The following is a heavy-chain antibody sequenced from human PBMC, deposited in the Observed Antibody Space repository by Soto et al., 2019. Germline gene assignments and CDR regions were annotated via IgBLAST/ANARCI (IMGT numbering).Heavy chain of an antibody. CDR2: SIPIFGTA. CDR1: GGTFSSYA. Sequence: QVQLVQSGAEVKKPGSSVKVSCKASGGTFSSYAISWVRQAPGQGLEWMGGSIPIFGTANYAQKFQGRVTITADESTSTAYMELSSLRSEDTAVYYCARGLGEWSNDFSHLTYYGMDVWGQGTTVTVSS. J-gene: IGHJ6*02. CDR3: ARGLGEWSNDFSHLTYYGMDV. D-gene: IGHD3-3*01. V-gene: IGHV1-69*01.